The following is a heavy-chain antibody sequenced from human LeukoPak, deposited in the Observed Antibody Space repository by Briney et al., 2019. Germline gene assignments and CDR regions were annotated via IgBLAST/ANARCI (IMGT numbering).Heavy chain of an antibody. V-gene: IGHV3-21*01. J-gene: IGHJ4*02. Sequence: PGGSLRLSCAASGFTFSSYCMNWVRQAPGKGLEWVSSISSSSSYIYYADSVKGRFPISRDNAKNSLYLQMNSLRAEDTAVYYCARDSVSYYDGGLDYWGQGTLVTVSS. CDR2: ISSSSSYI. CDR3: ARDSVSYYDGGLDY. D-gene: IGHD3-22*01. CDR1: GFTFSSYC.